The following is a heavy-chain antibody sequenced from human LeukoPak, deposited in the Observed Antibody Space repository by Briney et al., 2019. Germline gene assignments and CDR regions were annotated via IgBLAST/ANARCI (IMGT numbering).Heavy chain of an antibody. D-gene: IGHD2-15*01. CDR3: AREIVVVVAAPAIDAFDI. V-gene: IGHV3-7*01. J-gene: IGHJ3*02. CDR2: IKQDGSEK. Sequence: GGSLRLPCAASGFTFSNYWMSWVRQAPGKGLEWVANIKQDGSEKDYVDSVKGRFTISRDNAKNSLYLQMNSLRAEDTAVYYCAREIVVVVAAPAIDAFDIWGQGTMVTVSS. CDR1: GFTFSNYW.